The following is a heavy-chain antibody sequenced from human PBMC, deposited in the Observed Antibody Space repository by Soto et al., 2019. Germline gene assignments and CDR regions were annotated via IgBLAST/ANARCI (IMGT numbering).Heavy chain of an antibody. Sequence: EVQLLESGGHLVQAGGSLRLSCAASGFTFTSYVIHWVRQAPGKGLEWVSAISGSGGSTYYADSVKGRFTISRDNSKNTLYLQMNSLRAEDTAVYYCAKDHGSSWYWWFDPWGQGTLVTVSS. J-gene: IGHJ5*02. CDR3: AKDHGSSWYWWFDP. CDR1: GFTFTSYV. D-gene: IGHD6-13*01. CDR2: ISGSGGST. V-gene: IGHV3-23*01.